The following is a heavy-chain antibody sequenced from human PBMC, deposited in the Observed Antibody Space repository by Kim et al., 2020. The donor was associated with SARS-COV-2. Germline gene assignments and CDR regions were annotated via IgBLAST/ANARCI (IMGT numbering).Heavy chain of an antibody. D-gene: IGHD6-13*01. J-gene: IGHJ5*02. CDR3: ARQTAGWFDP. CDR2: ST. V-gene: IGHV4-39*01. Sequence: STYYNPSLKGRVTISVDTSKNQFSLKLSSVTAADTAVYYCARQTAGWFDPWGQGTLVTVSS.